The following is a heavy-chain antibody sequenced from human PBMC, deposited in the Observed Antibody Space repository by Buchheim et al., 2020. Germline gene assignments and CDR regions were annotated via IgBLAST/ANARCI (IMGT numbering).Heavy chain of an antibody. V-gene: IGHV3-7*01. J-gene: IGHJ4*02. CDR3: ATGVPLAD. CDR2: IKHDGSEK. Sequence: EVQLVESGGGLVQPGGSLRLSCVASGFTFSSFWMTWVRQSPGKGLEWVANIKHDGSEKYYVDSVKDRFTISRDDAKNSLYLQMNSLRDEDTAVYYCATGVPLADWGQGTL. CDR1: GFTFSSFW.